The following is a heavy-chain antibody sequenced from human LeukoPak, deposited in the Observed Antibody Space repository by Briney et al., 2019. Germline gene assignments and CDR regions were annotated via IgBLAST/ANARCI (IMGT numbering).Heavy chain of an antibody. CDR2: IFRSGHT. D-gene: IGHD3-16*01. J-gene: IGHJ5*02. V-gene: IGHV4-59*01. CDR3: ARSVFGNPWFDP. CDR1: VGSISVFY. Sequence: SETLSLTCTVSVGSISVFYWSWLRQPPGKGLEWIGYIFRSGHTSYNPTLKSRVSISIDSSKDQFSLNLSSLTAADTAVYYCARSVFGNPWFDPWGQGTLVTVSS.